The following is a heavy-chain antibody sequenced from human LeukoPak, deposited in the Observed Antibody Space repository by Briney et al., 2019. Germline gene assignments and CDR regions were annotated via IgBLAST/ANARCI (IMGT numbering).Heavy chain of an antibody. CDR3: ARDVLPYWYFDL. V-gene: IGHV1-46*01. CDR2: INPSGGST. Sequence: GASVKVSCKASGYTFTSYYMHWVRQAPGQGLEWMGIINPSGGSTSYAQKFQGRVTMTRDMSTSTVYMELSSLRSEDTAIYYCARDVLPYWYFDLWGPGSLVTVSS. CDR1: GYTFTSYY. D-gene: IGHD3-10*02. J-gene: IGHJ2*01.